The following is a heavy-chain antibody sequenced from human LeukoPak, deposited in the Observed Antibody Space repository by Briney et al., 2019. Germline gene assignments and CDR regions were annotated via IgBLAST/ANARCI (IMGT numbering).Heavy chain of an antibody. Sequence: GASVKVSCKASGYTFTSYGISWVRQAAGQGREWMGWISAYNGNTNYAQKLQGRVTMTTDTSTSTAYMELRSLRSDDTAVYYCARDLRLYCSSTSCSHFDYWGQGTLVTVSS. J-gene: IGHJ4*02. V-gene: IGHV1-18*01. CDR2: ISAYNGNT. CDR1: GYTFTSYG. D-gene: IGHD2-2*01. CDR3: ARDLRLYCSSTSCSHFDY.